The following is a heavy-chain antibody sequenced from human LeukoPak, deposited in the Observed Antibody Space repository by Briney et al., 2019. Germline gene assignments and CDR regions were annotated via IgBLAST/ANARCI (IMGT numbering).Heavy chain of an antibody. CDR1: GFAFSSYW. CDR2: IKEDGSEK. CDR3: AELGITMIGGV. V-gene: IGHV3-7*01. J-gene: IGHJ6*04. Sequence: GGSLRLSCAASGFAFSSYWMSWVRQAPGKGLEWVANIKEDGSEKYYVDSVKGRFIISRDNAKNSLYLQMNSLRAEDTAVYYCAELGITMIGGVWGKGTTVTISS. D-gene: IGHD3-10*02.